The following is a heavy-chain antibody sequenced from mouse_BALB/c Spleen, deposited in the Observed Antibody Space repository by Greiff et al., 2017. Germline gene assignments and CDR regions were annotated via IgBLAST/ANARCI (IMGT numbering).Heavy chain of an antibody. CDR1: GFTFSDFY. CDR3: ARGRYYYAMDY. CDR2: SRNKANDYTT. J-gene: IGHJ4*01. V-gene: IGHV7-1*02. Sequence: EVQRVESGGGLVQPGGSLRLSCATSGFTFSDFYMEWVRQPPGKRLEWIAASRNKANDYTTEYSASVKGRFIVSRDTSQSILYLQMNALRAEDTAIYYCARGRYYYAMDYWGQGTSVTVSA.